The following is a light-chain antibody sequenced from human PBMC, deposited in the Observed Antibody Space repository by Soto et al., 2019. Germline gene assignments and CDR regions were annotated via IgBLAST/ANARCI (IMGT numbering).Light chain of an antibody. V-gene: IGLV2-14*01. Sequence: QSALTQPASVSGSAGKSITISCTGTSSDIGGYNYVSWFQQHPGKAPKLIIYDVNNRPSGVSNRFSGSKSGTTASLAISGLQAEDEAEYFCSSYAGTNTLVLFGGGSKLTVL. CDR2: DVN. CDR1: SSDIGGYNY. CDR3: SSYAGTNTLVL. J-gene: IGLJ2*01.